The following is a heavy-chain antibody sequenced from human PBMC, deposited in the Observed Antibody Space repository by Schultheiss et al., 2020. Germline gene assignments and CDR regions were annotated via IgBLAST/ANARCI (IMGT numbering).Heavy chain of an antibody. CDR3: ATGLIRLRRSGFDY. Sequence: ASVKVSCKLSGNTLSEFSVHWVRQAPGKGLEWMGRFDPEDGKRIYAQRFQGRITMTEDTSTDTAYMELRSLTPEDTAVYFCATGLIRLRRSGFDYWGQGTLVTVSS. D-gene: IGHD5/OR15-5a*01. V-gene: IGHV1-24*01. CDR2: FDPEDGKR. CDR1: GNTLSEFS. J-gene: IGHJ4*02.